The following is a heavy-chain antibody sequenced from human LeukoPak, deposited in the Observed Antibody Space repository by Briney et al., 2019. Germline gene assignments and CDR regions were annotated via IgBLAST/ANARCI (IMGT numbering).Heavy chain of an antibody. Sequence: SETLSLTCTVSGYSNSTGYYWGWIRQPPGKGLEWIGSMHHTRNSKYNPSLKSRVTMSVDTSKNQFSLNLKSVAAADTAVYYCARGSQFPDPWGQGTLVTVSS. J-gene: IGHJ5*02. CDR1: GYSNSTGYY. CDR3: ARGSQFPDP. D-gene: IGHD2-21*01. CDR2: MHHTRNS. V-gene: IGHV4-38-2*02.